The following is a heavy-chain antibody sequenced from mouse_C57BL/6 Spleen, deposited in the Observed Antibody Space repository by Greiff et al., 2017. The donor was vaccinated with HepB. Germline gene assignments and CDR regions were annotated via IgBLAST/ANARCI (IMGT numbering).Heavy chain of an antibody. V-gene: IGHV1-80*01. Sequence: QVQLQQSGAELVKPGASVKISCKASGYAFSSYWMNWVKQRPGKGLEWIGQIYPGDGDTNYNGKFKGKATLTADKSSSTAYMQLSSLTSEDSAVYFCARSGVGSRRYYAMDYWGQGTSVTVSS. CDR2: IYPGDGDT. D-gene: IGHD1-1*01. CDR1: GYAFSSYW. J-gene: IGHJ4*01. CDR3: ARSGVGSRRYYAMDY.